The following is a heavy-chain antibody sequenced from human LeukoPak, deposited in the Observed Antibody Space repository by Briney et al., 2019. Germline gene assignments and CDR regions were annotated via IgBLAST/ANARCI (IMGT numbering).Heavy chain of an antibody. V-gene: IGHV1-46*01. CDR2: INPSGGST. CDR3: ARAARTIQLWLNWFDP. CDR1: GYTFTSYY. J-gene: IGHJ5*02. Sequence: ASVKVSCKASGYTFTSYYMHWVRQAPGQGLEWMGIINPSGGSTSYAQKFQGRVTMTRDTSISTAYMELSRLRSDDTAVYYCARAARTIQLWLNWFDPWGQGTLVTVSS. D-gene: IGHD5-18*01.